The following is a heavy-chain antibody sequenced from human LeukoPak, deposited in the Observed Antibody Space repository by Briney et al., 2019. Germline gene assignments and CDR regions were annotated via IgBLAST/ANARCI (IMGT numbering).Heavy chain of an antibody. V-gene: IGHV3-74*01. CDR1: GFTFSRYW. CDR3: ASHIAAAGSYYFDY. CDR2: INSDGSST. J-gene: IGHJ4*02. D-gene: IGHD6-13*01. Sequence: TGGSLRLSCAASGFTFSRYWMHWVRQAPGKGLVWVSRINSDGSSTTYADSVKGRFTISRDNAKNTLYLQMNSLRAEDTAVYYCASHIAAAGSYYFDYWGQGTLVTVSS.